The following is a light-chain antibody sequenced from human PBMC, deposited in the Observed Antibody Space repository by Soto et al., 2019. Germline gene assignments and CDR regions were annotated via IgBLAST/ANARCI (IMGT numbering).Light chain of an antibody. CDR1: SSDIGAYNY. J-gene: IGLJ1*01. CDR2: EVS. V-gene: IGLV2-14*01. CDR3: FSFTTDWTHV. Sequence: QSALSQPASVSGSPWQSITISCTGSSSDIGAYNYVSWFQQYPAKAPKPIISEVSNRPSGVSNRFSGSKSGTAASLTISGLQTEDEADYFCFSFTTDWTHVFGTGTKVTVL.